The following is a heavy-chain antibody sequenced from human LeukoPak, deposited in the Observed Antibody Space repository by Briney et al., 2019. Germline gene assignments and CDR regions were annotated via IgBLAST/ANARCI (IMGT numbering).Heavy chain of an antibody. Sequence: GGSLRLSCAASGFTFSSYAMSWVRQAPGKGLEWVSAISGSGGSTYYADSVKGRFTISRDNSKNTLYLQMNSLRAEDTAVYYCARDRVYCSGGSCAAYFDYWGQGTLVTVSS. V-gene: IGHV3-23*01. CDR2: ISGSGGST. J-gene: IGHJ4*02. CDR1: GFTFSSYA. D-gene: IGHD2-15*01. CDR3: ARDRVYCSGGSCAAYFDY.